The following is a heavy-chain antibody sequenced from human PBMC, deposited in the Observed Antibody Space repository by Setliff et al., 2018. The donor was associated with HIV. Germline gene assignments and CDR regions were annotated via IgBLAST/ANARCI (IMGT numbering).Heavy chain of an antibody. D-gene: IGHD3-10*01. CDR2: IHHSGTA. J-gene: IGHJ4*02. Sequence: PSETLSLTCSVSGDSISNNKYYWGWIRQPPGKGLEWIGSIHHSGTAYDNPSLKSRVTISVDPSKNQILLRLSSVTAADTAVYYCARLSGGMVPNYWGQGTLVTVSS. V-gene: IGHV4-39*01. CDR3: ARLSGGMVPNY. CDR1: GDSISNNKYY.